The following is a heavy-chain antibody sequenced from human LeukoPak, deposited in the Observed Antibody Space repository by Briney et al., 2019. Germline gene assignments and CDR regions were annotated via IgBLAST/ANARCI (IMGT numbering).Heavy chain of an antibody. V-gene: IGHV3-21*01. J-gene: IGHJ6*02. CDR2: ISSSSSYI. CDR3: ARVIRELLYYYGMDV. Sequence: GGSLGLSCAASGFTFSSYSMNWVRQAPGKGLEWVSSISSSSSYIYYADSVKGRFTISRDNAKNSLYLQMNSLRAEDTAVYYCARVIRELLYYYGMDVWGQGTTVTVSS. D-gene: IGHD1-26*01. CDR1: GFTFSSYS.